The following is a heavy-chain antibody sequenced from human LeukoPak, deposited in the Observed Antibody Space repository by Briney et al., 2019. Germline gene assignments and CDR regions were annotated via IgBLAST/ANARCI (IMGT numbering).Heavy chain of an antibody. Sequence: PGGSLRLSCAGSGYSFDEYAMHWVRQAPGKGLEWVSGINWKSDKIGYADSVKGRFTISRDNSKNSLYLQMNSLRAEDTAVYYCASRRRSSSWYENWFDPWGQGTLVTVSS. D-gene: IGHD6-13*01. CDR3: ASRRRSSSWYENWFDP. J-gene: IGHJ5*02. V-gene: IGHV3-9*01. CDR1: GYSFDEYA. CDR2: INWKSDKI.